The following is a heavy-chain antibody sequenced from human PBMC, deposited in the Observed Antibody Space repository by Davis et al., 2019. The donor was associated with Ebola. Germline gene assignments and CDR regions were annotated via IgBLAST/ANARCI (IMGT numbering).Heavy chain of an antibody. CDR2: IYPGDSDT. J-gene: IGHJ5*02. V-gene: IGHV5-51*01. Sequence: PGGSLRLSCKGSGYSFTKFWIGWVRQMPGKGLEWMGIIYPGDSDTRYSPSFQGQVTISADKSISTAYLQWSSLKASDTAMYYCTFDWLLLGYNWFDPWGQGTLVTVSS. CDR1: GYSFTKFW. CDR3: TFDWLLLGYNWFDP. D-gene: IGHD3-9*01.